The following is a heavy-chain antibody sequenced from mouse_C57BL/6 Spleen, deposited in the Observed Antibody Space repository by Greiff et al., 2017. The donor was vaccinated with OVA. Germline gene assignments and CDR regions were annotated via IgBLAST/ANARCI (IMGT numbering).Heavy chain of an antibody. D-gene: IGHD2-1*01. J-gene: IGHJ4*01. CDR3: TRPVPYGNYDPSYYAMDY. CDR1: GYTFTDYE. CDR2: IDPETGGT. V-gene: IGHV1-15*01. Sequence: QVQLQQSGAELVRPGASVTLSCKASGYTFTDYEMNWVKQTPVHGLEWIGAIDPETGGTAYNQKFKGKAILTADKASSTAYMELRSLTSEDSAVYYCTRPVPYGNYDPSYYAMDYWGQGTSVTVSA.